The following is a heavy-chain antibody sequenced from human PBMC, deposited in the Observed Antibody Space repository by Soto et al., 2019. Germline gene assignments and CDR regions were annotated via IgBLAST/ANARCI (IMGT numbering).Heavy chain of an antibody. J-gene: IGHJ4*02. V-gene: IGHV1-69*02. CDR3: VGGYNGRLDY. CDR2: ILPILDVA. D-gene: IGHD5-12*01. CDR1: GGTFSTYT. Sequence: QVQLVQSGAEVKKPGCSVKVSCKASGGTFSTYTVAWVRQAPGQGLEWMGLILPILDVANYAQRFQGRVTFTADKSTTTAYMELFSLRSNDTAVYYCVGGYNGRLDYWGQGTLVTVSS.